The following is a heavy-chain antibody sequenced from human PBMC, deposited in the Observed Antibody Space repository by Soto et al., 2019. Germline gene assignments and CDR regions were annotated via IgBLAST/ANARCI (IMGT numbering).Heavy chain of an antibody. J-gene: IGHJ6*03. D-gene: IGHD3-10*01. CDR3: AKDTGRLGIYYYGSGYYMDV. V-gene: IGHV3-9*01. Sequence: EVQLVESGGGLVQPGRSLRLSCAASGFTFDDNAMHWVRQAPGKGLEWVSGISWNSGSIGYADSVKGRFTISRDNAKNSLYLQMNSLRAEDTALYYCAKDTGRLGIYYYGSGYYMDVWGKGTTVTVSS. CDR2: ISWNSGSI. CDR1: GFTFDDNA.